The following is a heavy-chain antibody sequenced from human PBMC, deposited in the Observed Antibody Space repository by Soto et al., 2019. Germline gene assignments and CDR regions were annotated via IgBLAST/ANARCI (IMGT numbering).Heavy chain of an antibody. Sequence: QVQLVESGGGVVQPGRSLRLTCAASGFTFSNYAMHWVRQAPGKGLEWVPVISYDGSSKYYADSVKGRFTISRDNSKNTLYLQMNSLRAEDTAVYYCARDGVWGSYRLFDYWGQGTLVTVSS. D-gene: IGHD3-16*02. V-gene: IGHV3-30-3*01. CDR1: GFTFSNYA. CDR3: ARDGVWGSYRLFDY. CDR2: ISYDGSSK. J-gene: IGHJ4*02.